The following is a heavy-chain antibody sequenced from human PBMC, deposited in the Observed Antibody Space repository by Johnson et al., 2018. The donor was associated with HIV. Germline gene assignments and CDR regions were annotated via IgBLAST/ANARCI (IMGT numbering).Heavy chain of an antibody. Sequence: QVHLVESGGGVVQPGRSLRLSCAASGFTFSNYGMAWVRQAPGKGLEWVTVISYDGSNKYYADSVKGRFTISRDNSKNTLYMQLNSLRAEDTAVYYCASGRVGGNDAFDIWGQGTMVTVSS. V-gene: IGHV3-30*03. CDR2: ISYDGSNK. J-gene: IGHJ3*02. D-gene: IGHD2-15*01. CDR3: ASGRVGGNDAFDI. CDR1: GFTFSNYG.